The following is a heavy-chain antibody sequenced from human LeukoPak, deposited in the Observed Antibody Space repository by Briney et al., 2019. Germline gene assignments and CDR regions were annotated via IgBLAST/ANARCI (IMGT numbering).Heavy chain of an antibody. J-gene: IGHJ4*02. CDR2: LYYSGST. Sequence: SETLSLTCTVSGGSISSYYWSWIRQPPGKGLEWIGYLYYSGSTNYNPSLKSRVTISVDTSKNQFSLKLSSVTAADTAVYYCARVIDPGYYYDSSGYYFDYWGQGTLVTVSS. CDR3: ARVIDPGYYYDSSGYYFDY. V-gene: IGHV4-59*01. D-gene: IGHD3-22*01. CDR1: GGSISSYY.